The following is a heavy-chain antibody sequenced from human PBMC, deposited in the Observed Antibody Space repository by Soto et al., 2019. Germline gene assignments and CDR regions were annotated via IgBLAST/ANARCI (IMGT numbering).Heavy chain of an antibody. V-gene: IGHV4-30-4*01. Sequence: QVQLQESGPGLVKPSQTLSLTCTVSGGSISSGDYYWSWIRQPPGTGLEWIGYIYYSGSTYYNPSLKCRVTISVDTSKNPFSLKLSSVTAADTAVYYCARGDFLAALHGMDVWGQGTTVTVSS. CDR3: ARGDFLAALHGMDV. CDR1: GGSISSGDYY. CDR2: IYYSGST. D-gene: IGHD6-6*01. J-gene: IGHJ6*02.